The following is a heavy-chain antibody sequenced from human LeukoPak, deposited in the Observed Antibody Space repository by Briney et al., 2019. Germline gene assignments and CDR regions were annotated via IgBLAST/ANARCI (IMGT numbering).Heavy chain of an antibody. Sequence: PSETLSLTCAVSGGSISSYYWSWIRQPPGKGLEWLGYIDFSGSTNSNPSLKSRVTISLDTSKNRFSLRLTSVTAADTAVYYCARNGGSYSFDYWGQGTLVTVSS. CDR3: ARNGGSYSFDY. CDR1: GGSISSYY. D-gene: IGHD1-26*01. J-gene: IGHJ4*02. V-gene: IGHV4-59*01. CDR2: IDFSGST.